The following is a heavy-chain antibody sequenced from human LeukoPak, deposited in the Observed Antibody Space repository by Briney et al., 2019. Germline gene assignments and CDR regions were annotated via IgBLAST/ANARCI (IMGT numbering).Heavy chain of an antibody. CDR2: INWNGGST. J-gene: IGHJ6*02. Sequence: GGSLRLSCAASGFTFDDYGMSWVRQAPGKGLGWVSGINWNGGSTGYADSVKGRFTISRDNAKNSLYLQMNSLRAEDTALYHCARDGIAAAGSYYYYGMDVWGQGTTVTVSS. CDR1: GFTFDDYG. CDR3: ARDGIAAAGSYYYYGMDV. D-gene: IGHD6-13*01. V-gene: IGHV3-20*01.